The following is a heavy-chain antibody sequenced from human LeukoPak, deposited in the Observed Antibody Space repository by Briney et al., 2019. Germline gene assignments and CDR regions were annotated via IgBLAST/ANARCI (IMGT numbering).Heavy chain of an antibody. V-gene: IGHV1-2*02. CDR2: INPNSGGT. Sequence: ASVKVSCKASGYTFTGYYVHWVRQAPGQGLEWMGWINPNSGGTNYAQKFQGRVTMTRDTSISTAYMELSRLRSDDTAVYYCARAGSGWYEGWFDPWGQGTLVTVSS. CDR3: ARAGSGWYEGWFDP. D-gene: IGHD6-19*01. J-gene: IGHJ5*02. CDR1: GYTFTGYY.